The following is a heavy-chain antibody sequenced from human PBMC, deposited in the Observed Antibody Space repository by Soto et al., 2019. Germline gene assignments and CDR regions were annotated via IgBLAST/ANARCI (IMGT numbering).Heavy chain of an antibody. Sequence: GESLKISCNGSGYIFTSYWISWVRQMPGKGLEWMGRIDPSDSYTNYSPSFQGHVTISADKSISTAYLQWSSLKASDTAMYYCARLKGSSRYWFDPWGQGTLVTVSS. D-gene: IGHD6-13*01. CDR3: ARLKGSSRYWFDP. V-gene: IGHV5-10-1*01. J-gene: IGHJ5*02. CDR1: GYIFTSYW. CDR2: IDPSDSYT.